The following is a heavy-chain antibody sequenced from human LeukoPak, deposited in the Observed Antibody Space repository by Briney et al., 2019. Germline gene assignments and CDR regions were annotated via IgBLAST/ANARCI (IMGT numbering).Heavy chain of an antibody. CDR1: GFTFSSHG. Sequence: PGGSLRLSCAASGFTFSSHGMHWVRQAPGKGLEWVAFIWYDGSNQYYADSVKGRFTISRDNSKNTLYLQMNSLRAEDTAVYYCAKVPTTVTFYYYYYGMDVWGQGTTVTVSS. CDR3: AKVPTTVTFYYYYYGMDV. D-gene: IGHD4-17*01. V-gene: IGHV3-30*02. CDR2: IWYDGSNQ. J-gene: IGHJ6*02.